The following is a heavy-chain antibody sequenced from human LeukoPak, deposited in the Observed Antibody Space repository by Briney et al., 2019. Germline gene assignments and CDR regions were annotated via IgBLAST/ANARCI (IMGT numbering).Heavy chain of an antibody. V-gene: IGHV1-2*02. D-gene: IGHD3-3*01. CDR2: INPNSGGT. CDR3: ARVSYYDFWSGYYNY. Sequence: ASVKVSCKASGYTFTVYYIHWVRQAPGQGLEWMGWINPNSGGTNYAQKFQGRVTMTRDTSISTAYMELSRLRSDDTAVYYCARVSYYDFWSGYYNYWGQGTLVTVSS. J-gene: IGHJ4*02. CDR1: GYTFTVYY.